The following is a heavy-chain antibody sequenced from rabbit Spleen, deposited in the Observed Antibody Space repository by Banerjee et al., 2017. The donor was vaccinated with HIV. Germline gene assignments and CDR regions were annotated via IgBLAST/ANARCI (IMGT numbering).Heavy chain of an antibody. Sequence: QQLVESGGGLVKPGASLTLTCKASGFDFSRGYDMCWVRQAPGKGLEWIGCIYTYYGSTYYASWAKGRFTISKTSSTTVTLQVTSLTAADTATYFCARYSDNTIYSLWGQGTLVTVS. CDR3: ARYSDNTIYSL. J-gene: IGHJ4*01. D-gene: IGHD2-1*01. V-gene: IGHV1S40*01. CDR2: IYTYYGST. CDR1: GFDFSRGYD.